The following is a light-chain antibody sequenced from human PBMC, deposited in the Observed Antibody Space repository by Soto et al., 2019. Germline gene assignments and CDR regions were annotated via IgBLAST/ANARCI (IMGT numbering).Light chain of an antibody. CDR2: AAS. CDR3: QQTYNTPLT. J-gene: IGKJ2*01. V-gene: IGKV1-39*01. CDR1: QSLLIY. Sequence: EIQMTQSPSSLSASIGDRVTITCRASQSLLIYLNWYQQKPGKAPILLIYAASNLQSGVPSRFSGSGSGTDFTLTISSLQSEDFATYYCQQTYNTPLTFGQGTKLEI.